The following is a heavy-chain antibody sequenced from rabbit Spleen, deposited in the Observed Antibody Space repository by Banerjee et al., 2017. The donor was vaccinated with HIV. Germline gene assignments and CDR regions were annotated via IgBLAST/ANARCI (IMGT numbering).Heavy chain of an antibody. J-gene: IGHJ4*01. CDR3: ARDLVGVIGWNFYL. Sequence: VLLEESGGGLVKPEGSLILTCKASGVSLNDKDVLCWVRQAPGKGLEWIACINIVTGKPVYATWASGRFTISRTSSTTVTLRMTSLTAADRATYFCARDLVGVIGWNFYLWGPGTLVTVS. CDR1: GVSLNDKDV. D-gene: IGHD1-1*01. V-gene: IGHV1S45*01. CDR2: INIVTGKP.